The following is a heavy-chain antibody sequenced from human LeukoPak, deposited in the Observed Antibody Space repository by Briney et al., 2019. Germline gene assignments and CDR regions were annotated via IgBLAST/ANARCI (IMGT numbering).Heavy chain of an antibody. CDR3: AIVGATFPLHDY. CDR1: GGTFSSYA. V-gene: IGHV1-18*01. D-gene: IGHD1-26*01. CDR2: ISAYNGNT. Sequence: ASVKVSCKASGGTFSSYAISWVRQAPGQGLEWMGWISAYNGNTNYAQKLQGRVTMTTDTSTSTAYMELSSLRSEDTAVYYCAIVGATFPLHDYWGQGTLVTVSS. J-gene: IGHJ4*02.